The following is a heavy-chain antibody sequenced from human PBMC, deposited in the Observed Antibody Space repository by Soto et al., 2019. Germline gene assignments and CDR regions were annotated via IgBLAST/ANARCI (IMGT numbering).Heavy chain of an antibody. V-gene: IGHV2-5*08. CDR3: AQSNFNTAWHDAYDI. Sequence: TLSLTCTVSGGSISSGDYYWSWIRQPPGKALEWLAIIYWDDDKRYSPSLRTTFTITKDTSKNQVVLTMTNMDPVDTATYFSAQSNFNTAWHDAYDICGHVKMVTVS. CDR2: IYWDDDK. J-gene: IGHJ3*02. CDR1: GGSISSGDYY. D-gene: IGHD3-3*01.